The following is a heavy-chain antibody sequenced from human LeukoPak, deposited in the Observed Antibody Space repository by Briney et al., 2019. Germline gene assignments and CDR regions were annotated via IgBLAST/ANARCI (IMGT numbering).Heavy chain of an antibody. CDR2: IYYSGST. J-gene: IGHJ4*02. D-gene: IGHD1-26*01. V-gene: IGHV4-39*07. CDR3: ARGTLPGGATTVY. Sequence: PSETLSLTCTVSGGSISSSSYYWGWIRQPPGKGLEWIGSIYYSGSTYYNPSLKSRVTISVDTSKNQFSLKLSSVTAADTAVYYCARGTLPGGATTVYWGQGTLVTVSS. CDR1: GGSISSSSYY.